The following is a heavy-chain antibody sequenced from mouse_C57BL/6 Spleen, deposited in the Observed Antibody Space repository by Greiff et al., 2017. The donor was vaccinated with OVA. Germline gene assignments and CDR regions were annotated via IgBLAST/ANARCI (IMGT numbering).Heavy chain of an antibody. J-gene: IGHJ4*01. CDR2: IHPSDSDT. V-gene: IGHV1-74*01. D-gene: IGHD1-1*01. CDR1: GYTFTSYW. CDR3: ASVATDYAMDY. Sequence: VQLQQPGAELVKPGASVKVSCKASGYTFTSYWMHWVKQRPGQGLEWIGRIHPSDSDTNYNQKFKGKATLTVDKSSSTAYMQLSSLTSEDSAVYYCASVATDYAMDYWGQGTSVTVSS.